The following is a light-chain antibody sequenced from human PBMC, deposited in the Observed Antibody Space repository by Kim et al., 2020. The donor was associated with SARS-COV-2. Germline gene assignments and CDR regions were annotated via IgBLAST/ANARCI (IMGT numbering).Light chain of an antibody. CDR2: SNN. CDR1: NT. V-gene: IGLV1-44*01. J-gene: IGLJ2*01. Sequence: NTVNWYQQVPGTAPKLLIYSNNQRPSGVPDRFSGSKSGTSASLAISGLQSEDEADYYCAVWDDSLNGWIFGGGTKLTVL. CDR3: AVWDDSLNGWI.